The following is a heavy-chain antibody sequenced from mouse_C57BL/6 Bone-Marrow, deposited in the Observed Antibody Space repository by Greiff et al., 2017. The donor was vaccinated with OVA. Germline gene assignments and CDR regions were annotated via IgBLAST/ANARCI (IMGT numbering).Heavy chain of an antibody. V-gene: IGHV1-59*01. D-gene: IGHD2-1*01. CDR1: GYTFTSYW. CDR3: AREDYYGNSDY. Sequence: QVQLQQPGAELVRPGTSVKLSCKASGYTFTSYWMHWVKQRPGQGLEWIGVIDPSDSYTNYNQKFKGKATMTVDKSSSTAYMQVSSLTSEDSAVYYCAREDYYGNSDYWGQGTTLTVSS. CDR2: IDPSDSYT. J-gene: IGHJ2*01.